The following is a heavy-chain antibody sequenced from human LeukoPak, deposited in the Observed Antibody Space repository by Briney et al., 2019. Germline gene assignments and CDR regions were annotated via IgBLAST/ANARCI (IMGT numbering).Heavy chain of an antibody. CDR2: TYYSSKWYN. D-gene: IGHD6-19*01. J-gene: IGHJ3*02. CDR1: GDSVSSNSAA. CDR3: ARGAVAVRNAFDI. V-gene: IGHV6-1*01. Sequence: SQTLSLTCAISGDSVSSNSAAWHWIRQSPSRGLEWLGRTYYSSKWYNDYAVSVKSRITINPDTSKHQFSLQLNSVTPEDTVLYYCARGAVAVRNAFDIWGQGTMVTVSS.